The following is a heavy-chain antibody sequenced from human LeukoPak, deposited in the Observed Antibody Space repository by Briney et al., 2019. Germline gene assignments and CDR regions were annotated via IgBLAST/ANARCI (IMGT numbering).Heavy chain of an antibody. V-gene: IGHV3-53*01. Sequence: GGSLRLSCAASGFTVITNDMTWVRQAPGKGLEWVSVLYSDGNTKYADSVQDRFTISRDNSKNTLYLEMNSLSPDDTAVYYCARGVEPLAANTLAYWGQGTLVTVSS. CDR1: GFTVITND. J-gene: IGHJ4*02. CDR3: ARGVEPLAANTLAY. D-gene: IGHD1-14*01. CDR2: LYSDGNT.